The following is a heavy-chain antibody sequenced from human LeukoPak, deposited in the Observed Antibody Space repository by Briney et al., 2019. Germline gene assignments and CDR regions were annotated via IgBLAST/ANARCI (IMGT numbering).Heavy chain of an antibody. Sequence: PGGSLRLSCAASGFTFSSYGMHWVRQASGKGLEWVAVISYDGSNKYYADSVKGRFTISRDNSKNTLYLQMNSLRAEDTAVYYCAKDEGYFDTAYYFDYWGQGTLVTVSS. CDR1: GFTFSSYG. D-gene: IGHD3-9*01. V-gene: IGHV3-30*18. CDR2: ISYDGSNK. J-gene: IGHJ4*02. CDR3: AKDEGYFDTAYYFDY.